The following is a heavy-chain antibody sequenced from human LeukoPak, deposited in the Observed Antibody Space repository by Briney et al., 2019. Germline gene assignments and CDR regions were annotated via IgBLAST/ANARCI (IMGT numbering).Heavy chain of an antibody. Sequence: PGGSLRLSCAASGFTLSNYGMHWVRQAPGKGLEWVAVIWYDGSDKYYADSVKGRFTISRDNSKNTLYLQMNSLRGDDTGMYFCAKDSSSSNPYFGLDVWGQGTTVTVSS. CDR3: AKDSSSSNPYFGLDV. CDR1: GFTLSNYG. J-gene: IGHJ6*02. CDR2: IWYDGSDK. D-gene: IGHD6-13*01. V-gene: IGHV3-30*02.